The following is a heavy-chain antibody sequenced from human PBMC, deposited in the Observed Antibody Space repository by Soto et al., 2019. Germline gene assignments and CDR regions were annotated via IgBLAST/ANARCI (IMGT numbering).Heavy chain of an antibody. D-gene: IGHD3-10*01. Sequence: EVQLVESGGTWSQLGGSLRLSGEAPGFPFSRIGMNWVGQLPGKGLEWVANIRQDGGDIHYVDSVEGRFTISRDNAKNSLFLQMNSLRVDDTAIYYCVGGESGVYWGQGTLVTVSS. V-gene: IGHV3-7*04. J-gene: IGHJ4*02. CDR2: IRQDGGDI. CDR1: GFPFSRIG. CDR3: VGGESGVY.